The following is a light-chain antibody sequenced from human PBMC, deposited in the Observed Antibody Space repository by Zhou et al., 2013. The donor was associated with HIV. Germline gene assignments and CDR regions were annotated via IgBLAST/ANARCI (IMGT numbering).Light chain of an antibody. V-gene: IGKV3-20*01. J-gene: IGKJ1*01. CDR3: QRFGT. CDR2: SAS. CDR1: QNITSSY. Sequence: EIVLTQSPGTLSLSPGEGATLSCRASQNITSSYLTWYQQKPAQAPRLLIYSASTRATDIPDRFRGSGSGTDFTLTISRLEPEDFAIYYCQRFGTFGQGTKVE.